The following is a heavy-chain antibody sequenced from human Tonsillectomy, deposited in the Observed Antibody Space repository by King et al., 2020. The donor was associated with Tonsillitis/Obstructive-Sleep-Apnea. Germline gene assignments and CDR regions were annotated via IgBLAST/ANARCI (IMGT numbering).Heavy chain of an antibody. CDR3: AREVTVTGANWVEP. V-gene: IGHV3-48*02. CDR2: ISSSSSTI. CDR1: GFTFSSYS. Sequence: VQLVESGGGLVQPGGSLRLSCAASGFTFSSYSMNWVRQAPGKGLEWVSYISSSSSTIYYADSVKGRFTISRDNAKNSLYLQMNSLRDEDTAVYYCAREVTVTGANWVEPWGQGTLVTVSS. D-gene: IGHD4-17*01. J-gene: IGHJ5*02.